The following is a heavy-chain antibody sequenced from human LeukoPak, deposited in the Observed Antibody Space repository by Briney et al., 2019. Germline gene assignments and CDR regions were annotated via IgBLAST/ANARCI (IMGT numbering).Heavy chain of an antibody. V-gene: IGHV6-1*01. D-gene: IGHD3-22*01. Sequence: SQTLSLTCAISGDSVSSNSAAWDWIRQSPSRGLEWLGRTYYRSKWYNDYAVSVKSRITINPDTSKNQFSLQLNSVTPEDTAVYYCAREPHAAQYYYDRVFDHWGQGTLVTVSS. J-gene: IGHJ4*02. CDR3: AREPHAAQYYYDRVFDH. CDR1: GDSVSSNSAA. CDR2: TYYRSKWYN.